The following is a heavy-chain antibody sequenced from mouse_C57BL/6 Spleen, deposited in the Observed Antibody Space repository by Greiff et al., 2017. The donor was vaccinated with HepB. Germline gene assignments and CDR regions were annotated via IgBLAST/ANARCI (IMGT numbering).Heavy chain of an antibody. Sequence: EVKLMESEGGLVQPGSSMKLSCTASGFTFSDYYMAWVRQVPEKGLEWVANINYDGSSTYYLDSLKSRFIISRDNAKNILYLQMSSLKSEDTATYYCARGPRVYDYDVGYFDVWGTGTTVTVSS. J-gene: IGHJ1*03. CDR2: INYDGSST. CDR1: GFTFSDYY. D-gene: IGHD2-4*01. CDR3: ARGPRVYDYDVGYFDV. V-gene: IGHV5-16*01.